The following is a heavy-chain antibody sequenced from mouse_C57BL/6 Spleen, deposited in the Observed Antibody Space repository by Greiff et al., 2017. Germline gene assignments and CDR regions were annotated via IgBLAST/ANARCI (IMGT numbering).Heavy chain of an antibody. V-gene: IGHV1-42*01. D-gene: IGHD2-3*01. CDR1: GYSFTGYY. Sequence: VQLQQSGPELVKPGASVKISCKASGYSFTGYYMNWVKQSPEKSLEWIGEINPSTGGTTYNQKFKAKATLTVDKSSSTAYLQLKSLTSEDSAVYYCAPIYDGSFAYWGQGTLVTVSA. CDR3: APIYDGSFAY. CDR2: INPSTGGT. J-gene: IGHJ3*01.